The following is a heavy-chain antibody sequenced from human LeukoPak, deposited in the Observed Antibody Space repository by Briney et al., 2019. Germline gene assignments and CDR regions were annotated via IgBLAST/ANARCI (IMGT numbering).Heavy chain of an antibody. CDR2: ISAYNGST. V-gene: IGHV1-18*01. J-gene: IGHJ4*02. CDR1: GYTFTSYG. CDR3: ARDFIAARPDY. Sequence: ASVKVSCKASGYTFTSYGISWVRQAPGQGLEWMGWISAYNGSTNYAQKFQGRVTMTTDTSTSTAYMELRSLRSDDTAVYYCARDFIAARPDYWGQGTLVTVSS. D-gene: IGHD6-6*01.